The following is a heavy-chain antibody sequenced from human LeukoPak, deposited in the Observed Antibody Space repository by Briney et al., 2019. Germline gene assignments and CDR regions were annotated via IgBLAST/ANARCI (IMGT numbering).Heavy chain of an antibody. CDR2: INPNGGGT. Sequence: ASVKVSCKASGYTFTGYYMYWVRQAPGQGLEWMGWINPNGGGTKYAQKFQGRVTMTRDTSISTAYMELSSLRSDDTAVYFCARSQFGDYGGFDYWGLETLVTVSS. J-gene: IGHJ4*02. CDR3: ARSQFGDYGGFDY. V-gene: IGHV1-2*02. CDR1: GYTFTGYY. D-gene: IGHD4-17*01.